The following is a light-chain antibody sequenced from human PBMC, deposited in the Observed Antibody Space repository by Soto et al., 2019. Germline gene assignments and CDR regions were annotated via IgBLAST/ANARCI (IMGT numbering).Light chain of an antibody. J-gene: IGLJ2*01. Sequence: QAVVTQEPSLTVSPGGTVTLTSASSTGAVTSGYYPNWFQQKPGQAPRALIYNTSNKHSWTPARFSGSLLGGKAALTLSGVQPEDEAEYFCLLYYGAAGVFGGGTKLTVL. CDR2: NTS. V-gene: IGLV7-43*01. CDR3: LLYYGAAGV. CDR1: TGAVTSGYY.